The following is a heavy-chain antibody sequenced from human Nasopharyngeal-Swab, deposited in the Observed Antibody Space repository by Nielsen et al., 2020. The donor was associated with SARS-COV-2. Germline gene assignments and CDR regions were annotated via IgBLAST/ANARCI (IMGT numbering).Heavy chain of an antibody. V-gene: IGHV3-23*01. J-gene: IGHJ5*02. Sequence: GESLKISCAASGFTLSSYALNWVRQAPGKGLEWVSSIGGYVDSTFYADSVKGRFTISRDNAKNSLYLQMNSLRAEDTAVYYCAKDLLVNIAAHTNWFDPWGQGTLVTVSS. D-gene: IGHD6-6*01. CDR2: IGGYVDST. CDR1: GFTLSSYA. CDR3: AKDLLVNIAAHTNWFDP.